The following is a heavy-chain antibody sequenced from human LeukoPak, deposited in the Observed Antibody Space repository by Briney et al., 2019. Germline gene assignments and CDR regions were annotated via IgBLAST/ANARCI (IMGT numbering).Heavy chain of an antibody. CDR2: IYPGDSDT. Sequence: GESLQISCQGSGSRYTIYWIAWVRPLPGKGLEWMGIIYPGDSDTRYSPSFQGQVTISADKSIRTAYLQWSSLKASDTAMYYCARSPQEDYYDSSGYYYFDHWGQGTLVTVSS. D-gene: IGHD3-22*01. J-gene: IGHJ4*02. CDR3: ARSPQEDYYDSSGYYYFDH. CDR1: GSRYTIYW. V-gene: IGHV5-51*01.